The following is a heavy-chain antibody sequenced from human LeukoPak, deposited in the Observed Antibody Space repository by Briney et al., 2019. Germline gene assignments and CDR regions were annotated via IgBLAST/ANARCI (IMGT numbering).Heavy chain of an antibody. Sequence: PSETLSLTCNVSGGSISSSSYYWGWIRQPPGKGLEWIGYIYYSGSTNYKSSLKSRVTISVDTSKNQFSLKLSSVAAADTAVYYCAKGIVGATGDYWGQGTLVTVSS. V-gene: IGHV4-61*05. CDR3: AKGIVGATGDY. J-gene: IGHJ4*02. CDR1: GGSISSSSYY. CDR2: IYYSGST. D-gene: IGHD1-26*01.